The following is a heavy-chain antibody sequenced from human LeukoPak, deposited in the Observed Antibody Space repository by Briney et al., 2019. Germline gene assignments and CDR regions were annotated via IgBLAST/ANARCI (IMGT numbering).Heavy chain of an antibody. CDR3: ARGYCSSTSCPSYYYYGMDV. CDR1: GGTFSSYA. CDR2: IIPIFGTA. V-gene: IGHV1-69*13. J-gene: IGHJ6*02. D-gene: IGHD2-2*01. Sequence: ASVKVSCKASGGTFSSYAISWVRQAPGQGLEWMGGIIPIFGTANYAQKFQGRVTITADESTSTAYMELSSLRSEDTAVYYCARGYCSSTSCPSYYYYGMDVWGQGTTVTVSS.